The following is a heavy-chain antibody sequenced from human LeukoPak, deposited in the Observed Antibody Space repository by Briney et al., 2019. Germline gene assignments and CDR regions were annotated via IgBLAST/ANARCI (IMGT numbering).Heavy chain of an antibody. D-gene: IGHD6-19*01. V-gene: IGHV3-23*01. CDR1: GFTFNSYA. J-gene: IGHJ3*02. CDR2: ISGGGGST. CDR3: AKLQWPKTFDI. Sequence: GGSLRLSCAASGFTFNSYAISWVRQAPGKGLEWVSVISGGGGSTYYADSVKGRFTISRDNSKNTLFLQMNSLRAEDTAVYYCAKLQWPKTFDIWGQGTMVIVSS.